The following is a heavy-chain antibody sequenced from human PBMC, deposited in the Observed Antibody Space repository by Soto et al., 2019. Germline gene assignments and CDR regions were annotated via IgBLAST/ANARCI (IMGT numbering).Heavy chain of an antibody. Sequence: QITLKESGPTVVKPTETLTLTCTFSGFSLTTSGEGVGWVRQSPGKAPEWLALIYWDDDKRYSTPLKSRFTITKDTSKNQVVLTMANVDPADTATYYCAHRVLRTVFGLVTTTAIYFDFWGQGTPVVVSS. CDR1: GFSLTTSGEG. D-gene: IGHD3-3*01. CDR3: AHRVLRTVFGLVTTTAIYFDF. CDR2: IYWDDDK. V-gene: IGHV2-5*02. J-gene: IGHJ4*02.